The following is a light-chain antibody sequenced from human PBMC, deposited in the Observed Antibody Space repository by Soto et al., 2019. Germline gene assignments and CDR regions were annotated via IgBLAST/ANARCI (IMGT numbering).Light chain of an antibody. J-gene: IGLJ3*02. CDR3: SSYAGSSTWV. CDR1: SSDVGGYNY. CDR2: ELS. V-gene: IGLV2-8*01. Sequence: QSAPTQPPSASGSPGQSATISCTGTSSDVGGYNYVSWYQQYPGKAPKLMIYELSNRPSGVPDRFSGSKSGNTASLTVSGLQAEDEADYYCSSYAGSSTWVFGRGTKLTVL.